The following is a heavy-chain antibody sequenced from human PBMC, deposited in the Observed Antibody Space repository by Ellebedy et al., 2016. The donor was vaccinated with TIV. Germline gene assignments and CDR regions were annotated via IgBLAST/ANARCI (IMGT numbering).Heavy chain of an antibody. Sequence: GGSLRLXCAASGFTFNSYAMSWVRQAPGKGLEWVSGISASGSSTPDADSVRGRFTVSRDNSKNTLYLQMNSLRAEDTAVYLCAKDQASGEYDYGWGTFDIWGQGTVVTVSS. CDR1: GFTFNSYA. CDR2: ISASGSST. V-gene: IGHV3-23*01. J-gene: IGHJ3*02. D-gene: IGHD3-10*01. CDR3: AKDQASGEYDYGWGTFDI.